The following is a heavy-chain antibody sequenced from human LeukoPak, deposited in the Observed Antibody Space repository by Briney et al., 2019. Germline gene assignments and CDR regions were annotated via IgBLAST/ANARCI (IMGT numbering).Heavy chain of an antibody. D-gene: IGHD2-2*01. CDR3: AREQAAMVYYYYGMYV. V-gene: IGHV1-69*13. CDR2: IIPIFGTA. J-gene: IGHJ6*02. Sequence: SVKVSCKASGGTFSSYAISWVRQAPGQGLEWMGGIIPIFGTANYAQKFQGRVTITADESTSTAYMELSSLRSEDTAVYYCAREQAAMVYYYYGMYVWGQGTTVTVSS. CDR1: GGTFSSYA.